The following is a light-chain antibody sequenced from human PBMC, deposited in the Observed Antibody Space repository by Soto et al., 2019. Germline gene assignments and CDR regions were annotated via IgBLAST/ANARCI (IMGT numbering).Light chain of an antibody. CDR3: QQYNSYSWT. CDR1: QSINNW. Sequence: EIHMTLSPSTLSASVRDRVTITCRASQSINNWLAWYQQRPGKAPKFLIYDASSLESGVPSRFSGSGSGTEFTLTISSLQPDDFATYYCQQYNSYSWTFGHGTKVDIK. V-gene: IGKV1-5*01. CDR2: DAS. J-gene: IGKJ1*01.